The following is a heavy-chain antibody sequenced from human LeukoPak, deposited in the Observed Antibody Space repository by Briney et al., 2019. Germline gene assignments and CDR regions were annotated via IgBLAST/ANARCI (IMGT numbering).Heavy chain of an antibody. Sequence: TSETLSLTCTVSGGSISSYYWSWIRQPPGKGLEWIGYIYYSGSTNYNPSLKSRVTISVDTSKNQFSLRLSSVTAADTAVYYCAREGRFPNWFDPWGQGTLVTVSS. D-gene: IGHD3-3*01. CDR2: IYYSGST. J-gene: IGHJ5*02. V-gene: IGHV4-59*01. CDR1: GGSISSYY. CDR3: AREGRFPNWFDP.